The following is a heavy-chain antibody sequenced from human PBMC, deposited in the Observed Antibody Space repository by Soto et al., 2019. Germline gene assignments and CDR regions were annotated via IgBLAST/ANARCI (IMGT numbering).Heavy chain of an antibody. CDR2: INPNSGGT. V-gene: IGHV1-2*04. CDR1: GYTFTGYY. J-gene: IGHJ3*02. CDR3: ARTLPLYSSSSTVASDI. Sequence: ASVKVSCKASGYTFTGYYMHWVRQAPGQGLEWMGWINPNSGGTNYAQKFQGWVTMTRDTSISTAYMELSRLRSDDTAVYYCARTLPLYSSSSTVASDIWGKGTMVTVSS. D-gene: IGHD6-6*01.